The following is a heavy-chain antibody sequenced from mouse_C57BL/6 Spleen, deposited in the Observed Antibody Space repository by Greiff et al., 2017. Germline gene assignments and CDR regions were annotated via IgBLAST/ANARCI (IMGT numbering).Heavy chain of an antibody. CDR2: IDPSDSYT. CDR3: ARRYYGSSHWDFDV. D-gene: IGHD1-1*01. Sequence: QVQLQQPGAELVKPGASVKLSCKASGYTFTSYWMQWVKQRPGQGLEWIGEIDPSDSYTNYNQKFKGKATLTVDTSSSTAYMQLSSLTSEDSAVYYCARRYYGSSHWDFDVWGTGTTVTVSS. CDR1: GYTFTSYW. J-gene: IGHJ1*03. V-gene: IGHV1-50*01.